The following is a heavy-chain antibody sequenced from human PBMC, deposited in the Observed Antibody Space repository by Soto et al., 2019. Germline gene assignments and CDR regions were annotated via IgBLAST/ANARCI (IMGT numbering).Heavy chain of an antibody. J-gene: IGHJ4*02. CDR1: GGSISSSNW. CDR2: IYYSGTT. V-gene: IGHV4-4*02. Sequence: SETLSLTCAVSGGSISSSNWWSWVRQPPGKGLEWIGYIYYSGTTFYNPSLESRVTISVDTSQNQFSLKLSSVTAADTAVYYCARAVYSGSSRYSDHWGQGTLVTVSS. D-gene: IGHD3-10*01. CDR3: ARAVYSGSSRYSDH.